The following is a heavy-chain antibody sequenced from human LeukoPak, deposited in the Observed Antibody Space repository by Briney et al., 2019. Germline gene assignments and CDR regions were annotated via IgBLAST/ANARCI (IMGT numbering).Heavy chain of an antibody. CDR2: ISYDGSNK. D-gene: IGHD2-15*01. Sequence: GRSLRLSCAASGFTFSSYAMHWVRQAPGKGLEWVAVISYDGSNKYYADSVKGRFTISRDNSKNTLYLQMNSLRAEDTAVYYCARAGYCSGGSCRYYYYGMDVWGQGTTVTVSS. CDR3: ARAGYCSGGSCRYYYYGMDV. V-gene: IGHV3-30-3*01. J-gene: IGHJ6*02. CDR1: GFTFSSYA.